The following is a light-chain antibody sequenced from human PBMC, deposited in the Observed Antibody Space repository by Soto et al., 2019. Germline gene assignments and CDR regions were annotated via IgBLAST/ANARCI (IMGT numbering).Light chain of an antibody. Sequence: DIQMTQSPSSLSASVGDRVTITCRASQSTSSYLNWYQHKPGKAPKLLIYAASSLQTGVPSRFSGSRSGTDFALTISSLQREDFATYYCQQTDSFPRTFGQGTKVDIK. J-gene: IGKJ1*01. CDR1: QSTSSY. CDR2: AAS. CDR3: QQTDSFPRT. V-gene: IGKV1-39*01.